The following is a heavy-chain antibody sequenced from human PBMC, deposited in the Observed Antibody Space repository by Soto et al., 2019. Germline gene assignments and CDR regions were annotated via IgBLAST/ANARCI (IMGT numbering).Heavy chain of an antibody. Sequence: QVQLQESGPGLVKPSETLSLTCTVSGGSIDTYYWSWIRQPPGKGLEYIGYISHTGTTDSNPSLKSRVTLSIDTSKTQFSLNLSSVTASDTASYYCARLIRGAAAAFDSWGQGSLVTVSS. D-gene: IGHD6-25*01. CDR3: ARLIRGAAAAFDS. V-gene: IGHV4-59*08. CDR2: ISHTGTT. CDR1: GGSIDTYY. J-gene: IGHJ4*02.